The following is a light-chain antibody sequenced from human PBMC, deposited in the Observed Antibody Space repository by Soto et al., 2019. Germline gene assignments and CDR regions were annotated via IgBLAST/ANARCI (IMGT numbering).Light chain of an antibody. CDR2: RAS. J-gene: IGKJ4*01. V-gene: IGKV1-5*01. CDR1: QNINTW. CDR3: QQYQSYLS. Sequence: DLQITHSPSTLSASVLYRATSTCRASQNINTWVAWYQQKPGKAPNLLIYRASTLESGVPSRFSGSGSGTEFTLTISSLQPDDFATYFCQQYQSYLSFAGGTKVDNK.